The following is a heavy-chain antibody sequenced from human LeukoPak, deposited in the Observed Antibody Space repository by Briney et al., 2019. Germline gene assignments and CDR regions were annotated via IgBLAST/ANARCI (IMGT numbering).Heavy chain of an antibody. CDR3: ARDVYRGSSWYAFDY. Sequence: GGSLRLSCEASGFTFTNYPMFWVRLAPAKGLEWVSSISYDGSKQNYTDSVKGRFTISRDNSKNTLYLQMNSLRAEDTGVYYCARDVYRGSSWYAFDYWGQGTLVTVSS. CDR2: ISYDGSKQ. D-gene: IGHD6-13*01. V-gene: IGHV3-30-3*01. CDR1: GFTFTNYP. J-gene: IGHJ4*02.